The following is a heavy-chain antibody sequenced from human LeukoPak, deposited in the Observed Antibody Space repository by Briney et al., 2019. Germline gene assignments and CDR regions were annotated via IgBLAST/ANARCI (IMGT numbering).Heavy chain of an antibody. Sequence: GGSLRLSCTASGFILSNYGIHWVRQAPGKGLEWVAVVSYDGKNKYYADSVKGRFTISRDNSKNTLFLQTNSMRPEDTAVYYCAKGVSRGVDPTGLEYWGQGTLVTVSS. J-gene: IGHJ4*02. D-gene: IGHD1-1*01. V-gene: IGHV3-30*18. CDR3: AKGVSRGVDPTGLEY. CDR1: GFILSNYG. CDR2: VSYDGKNK.